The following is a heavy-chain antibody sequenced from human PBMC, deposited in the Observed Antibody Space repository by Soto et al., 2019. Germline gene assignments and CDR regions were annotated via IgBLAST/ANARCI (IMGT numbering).Heavy chain of an antibody. CDR1: GGSTSSDNY. D-gene: IGHD3-16*01. J-gene: IGHJ4*02. V-gene: IGHV4-30-4*01. CDR3: AREGGESSDGLYYFDS. Sequence: TLSLTCTVAGGSTSSDNYWSWIRQPPGKGLEWIGHIYYSGNTDYNPSLKSRLAISIDTSKNQFSLKLSSVTAADTAVYFCAREGGESSDGLYYFDSWGQGSLVTGSS. CDR2: IYYSGNT.